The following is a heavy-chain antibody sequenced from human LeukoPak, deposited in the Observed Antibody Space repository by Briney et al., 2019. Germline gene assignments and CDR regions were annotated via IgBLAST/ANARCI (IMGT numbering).Heavy chain of an antibody. J-gene: IGHJ4*02. V-gene: IGHV3-21*01. CDR1: GFTFSSYS. CDR2: ISSSSSYI. D-gene: IGHD6-13*01. CDR3: ARTNLAAAGLFDY. Sequence: GGSLRLSCAASGFTFSSYSMNWVRQAPGKGLEWVSSISSSSSYIYYADSVKGRFTISRDNAKNSLYLQMNSLRAEDTAVYYCARTNLAAAGLFDYWGQGTLVTVSS.